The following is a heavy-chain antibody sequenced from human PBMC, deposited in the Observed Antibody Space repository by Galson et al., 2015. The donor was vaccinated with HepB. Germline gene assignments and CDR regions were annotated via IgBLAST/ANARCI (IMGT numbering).Heavy chain of an antibody. CDR3: ATSYGGYLEY. CDR1: GCTFSSYT. D-gene: IGHD4/OR15-4a*01. V-gene: IGHV1-69*02. J-gene: IGHJ4*02. CDR2: IIPILGIA. Sequence: SVKVSCKASGCTFSSYTINWVRQAPGQGLEWMGRIIPILGIAKSAQQFQGRVTITADKSTSTAYMELSSLRSEDTAVYYCATSYGGYLEYWGQVTLVTVSS.